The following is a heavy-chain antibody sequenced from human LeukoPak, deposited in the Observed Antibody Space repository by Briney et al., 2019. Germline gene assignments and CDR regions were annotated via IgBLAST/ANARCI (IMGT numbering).Heavy chain of an antibody. V-gene: IGHV4-59*01. CDR1: GGSIASYY. CDR3: ARARLGELSLVDY. D-gene: IGHD3-16*02. J-gene: IGHJ4*02. Sequence: KSSETLSLTCTVSGGSIASYYWSWIRQPPGKGLEWIGYIYYSGSTNYNPSLKSRVTISVDTSKNQFSLKLSSVTAADTAVYYCARARLGELSLVDYWRQGTLVTVSS. CDR2: IYYSGST.